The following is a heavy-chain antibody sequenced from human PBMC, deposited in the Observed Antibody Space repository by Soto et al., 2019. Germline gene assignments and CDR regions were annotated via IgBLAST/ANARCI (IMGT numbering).Heavy chain of an antibody. CDR1: GGSFSGYY. CDR2: INHSGST. V-gene: IGHV4-34*01. Sequence: SETLSLTCAVYGGSFSGYYWSWIRQPPGKGLEWIGEINHSGSTNYNPSLKSRVTISVDTSKNQFSLKLSSVTAADTAVYYCAIFYGSGRYFDYWGQGTLVTVSS. CDR3: AIFYGSGRYFDY. D-gene: IGHD3-10*01. J-gene: IGHJ4*02.